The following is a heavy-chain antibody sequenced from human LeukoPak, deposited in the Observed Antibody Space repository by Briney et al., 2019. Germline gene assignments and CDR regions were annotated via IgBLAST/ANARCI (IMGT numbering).Heavy chain of an antibody. CDR3: AKDGRDTAMAN. D-gene: IGHD5-18*01. J-gene: IGHJ4*02. V-gene: IGHV3-33*06. Sequence: PGGSLRLSCAASGFTFSSYGMHWVRQAPGKGLEWVAVIWYDGSNKYYADSVKGRFTISRGNSKNTLYLQMNSLRAEDTAVYYCAKDGRDTAMANWGQGTLVTVSS. CDR1: GFTFSSYG. CDR2: IWYDGSNK.